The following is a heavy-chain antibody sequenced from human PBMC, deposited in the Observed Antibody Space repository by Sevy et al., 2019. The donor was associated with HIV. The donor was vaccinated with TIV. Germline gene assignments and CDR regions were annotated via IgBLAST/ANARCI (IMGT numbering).Heavy chain of an antibody. V-gene: IGHV3-74*01. Sequence: GGSLRLSCAVSGFTFSSYWMHWARQAPGKGLVWVSRINSDGSRTTYADSVKGRLTISRDNAKNTVYLQMNSLRAEDTAVYFCVREYGSGWNYLDYWGQGTLVTVSS. D-gene: IGHD6-19*01. J-gene: IGHJ4*02. CDR2: INSDGSRT. CDR1: GFTFSSYW. CDR3: VREYGSGWNYLDY.